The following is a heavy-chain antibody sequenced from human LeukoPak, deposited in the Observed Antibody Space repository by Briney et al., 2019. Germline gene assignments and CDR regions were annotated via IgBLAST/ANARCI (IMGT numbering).Heavy chain of an antibody. J-gene: IGHJ4*02. Sequence: PGGSLRLPCAASGFTVSNSYMSWVRQAPGKGLEWVSVIYSGGSTYYADSVKGRFTISRDNSKNTLYLQMNSLRAEDTAVYYCAKGDITMIPDWGQGTLVTVSS. CDR2: IYSGGST. CDR1: GFTVSNSY. CDR3: AKGDITMIPD. V-gene: IGHV3-53*01. D-gene: IGHD3-22*01.